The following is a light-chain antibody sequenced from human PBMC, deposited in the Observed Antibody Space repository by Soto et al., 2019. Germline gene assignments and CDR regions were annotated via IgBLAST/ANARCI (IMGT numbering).Light chain of an antibody. J-gene: IGKJ2*01. CDR3: QQYNSYPYT. CDR2: DVS. V-gene: IGKV1-5*01. Sequence: DIQMTQSPSTLSASAGDRVTITCRASQSITTWLAWYQQKAGKAPKLLMYDVSTLESGVPSRFSGSGSGTEFTLTISRLQPDDSATYYCQQYNSYPYTFGKGTKVDIK. CDR1: QSITTW.